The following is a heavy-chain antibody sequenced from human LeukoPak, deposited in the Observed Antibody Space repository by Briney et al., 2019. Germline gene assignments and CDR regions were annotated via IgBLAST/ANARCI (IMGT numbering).Heavy chain of an antibody. CDR2: ISAYNGNT. D-gene: IGHD3-10*01. J-gene: IGHJ4*02. Sequence: GASVKVSCKPSGATFSSYTVSWVRQAPGQGLEWMGWISAYNGNTKYTQKLQGRVTMTTDTATSTAYMELRSLRSDDTAVYYCVRDGNRRTTYYYGSGSDYWGQGTLVTVSS. V-gene: IGHV1-18*01. CDR1: GATFSSYT. CDR3: VRDGNRRTTYYYGSGSDY.